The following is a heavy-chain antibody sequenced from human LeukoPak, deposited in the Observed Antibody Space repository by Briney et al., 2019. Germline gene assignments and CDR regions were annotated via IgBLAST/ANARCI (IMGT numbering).Heavy chain of an antibody. CDR2: IDGDGATT. D-gene: IGHD7-27*01. J-gene: IGHJ2*01. V-gene: IGHV3-74*01. CDR3: TRDSGADRRYFDL. CDR1: GFTFNSYL. Sequence: PGGSLRLSCAASGFTFNSYLMSWVRQAPGKGLVWVSRIDGDGATTSYEDSVKGRFTISRDNANNMVYLEMNSLRVEDTAVYYCTRDSGADRRYFDLWGRGTLVTVFS.